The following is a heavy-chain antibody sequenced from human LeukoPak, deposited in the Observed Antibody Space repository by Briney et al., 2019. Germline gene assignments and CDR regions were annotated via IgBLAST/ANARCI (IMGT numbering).Heavy chain of an antibody. CDR1: GYSITSGYY. J-gene: IGHJ4*02. D-gene: IGHD1-1*01. CDR2: IYHSGST. V-gene: IGHV4-38-2*02. CDR3: ARRYSDY. Sequence: SETLSLTCTVSGYSITSGYYWGWIRQPPGKGLEWIGSIYHSGSTFYNPSLKSRVTISVDPSKNQFSLKLSSVTAADTAVYYCARRYSDYWGQGTLVTVSS.